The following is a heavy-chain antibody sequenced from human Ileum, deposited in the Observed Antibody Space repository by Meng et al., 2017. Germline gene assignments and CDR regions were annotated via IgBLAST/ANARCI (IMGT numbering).Heavy chain of an antibody. J-gene: IGHJ4*02. V-gene: IGHV1-2*02. CDR3: ARDIIGDLTVYCDY. CDR1: GYTFTAYN. Sequence: QVGVVQSGAEVKEAGPSVKVSCKASGYTFTAYNIEWVRQAPGQGLEWLGWSDPETGSTNYAQKFKGRVTVTRDTSTTTAYMELSVLTSDDTAVYYCARDIIGDLTVYCDYWGQGTLVTVSS. D-gene: IGHD7-27*01. CDR2: SDPETGST.